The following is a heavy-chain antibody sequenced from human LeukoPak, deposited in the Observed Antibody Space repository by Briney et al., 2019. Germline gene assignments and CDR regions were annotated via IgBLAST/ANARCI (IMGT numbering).Heavy chain of an antibody. D-gene: IGHD3-10*01. CDR1: GFTFTTFA. Sequence: PGGSLRLSCAASGFTFTTFAMSWVRQAPGKGLEWVSAITASGGSTYYADSVKGRFTISRDSSKNTLYLQLNSLGAEDTALYFCXXXXXXXXXXYGSGSFDYWGQGTLVTVSS. V-gene: IGHV3-23*01. CDR3: XXXXXXXXXXYGSGSFDY. CDR2: ITASGGST. J-gene: IGHJ4*02.